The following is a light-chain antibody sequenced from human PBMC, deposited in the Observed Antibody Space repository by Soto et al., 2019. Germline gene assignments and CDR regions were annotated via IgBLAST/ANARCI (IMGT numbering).Light chain of an antibody. CDR2: KVS. Sequence: DVVMTQSPLSLPVTLGQPASISCRSSQSLVYSDGNTYLTWFQQRPGQSPRRLIYKVSNRDSGVPDRFSGSGLGSDFTLTISRVEAEDVGVYYCMQGTHWPPTFGGGTKVDIK. CDR3: MQGTHWPPT. V-gene: IGKV2-30*01. CDR1: QSLVYSDGNTY. J-gene: IGKJ4*01.